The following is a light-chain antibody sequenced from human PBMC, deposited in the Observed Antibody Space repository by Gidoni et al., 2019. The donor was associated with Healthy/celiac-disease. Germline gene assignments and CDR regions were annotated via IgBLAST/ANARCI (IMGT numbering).Light chain of an antibody. Sequence: QSVLTPPPSVSGAPGQRVTISCTGSSSKIGAGYDVHWYQQLPGTAPKLLIYGNSNRPSGVPDRCSGSKSGTSASLAITGLQAEDEADYYCQSYDSSLSGSVFGGGTKLTVL. J-gene: IGLJ3*02. V-gene: IGLV1-40*01. CDR3: QSYDSSLSGSV. CDR2: GNS. CDR1: SSKIGAGYD.